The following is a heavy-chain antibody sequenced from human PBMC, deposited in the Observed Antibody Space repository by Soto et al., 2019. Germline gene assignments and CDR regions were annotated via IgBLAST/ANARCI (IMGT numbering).Heavy chain of an antibody. CDR2: ISYDGSNK. J-gene: IGHJ3*02. CDR3: AKDLGHGGRGAFDI. Sequence: QVQLVESGGGVVQPGRSPRLSCAASGFTFSSYGMHWVRQAPGKGLEWVALISYDGSNKYYADSVKGRFTISRDNSKNTLYLQMNSLRTEDTAVYYCAKDLGHGGRGAFDIWGQGTMVTVSS. D-gene: IGHD7-27*01. CDR1: GFTFSSYG. V-gene: IGHV3-30*18.